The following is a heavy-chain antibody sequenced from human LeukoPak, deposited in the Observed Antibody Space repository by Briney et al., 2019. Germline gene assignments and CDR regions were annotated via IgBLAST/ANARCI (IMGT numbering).Heavy chain of an antibody. V-gene: IGHV3-30*04. CDR3: ARGHSARPNSGYDYLSGRGADYYYYMDV. J-gene: IGHJ6*03. Sequence: GGSLRFSCAASGFTFSSYAMHWVRQAPGKGLEWVAVISYDGSNKYYADSVKGRFTISRDNSKNTLYLQMNSLRSEDTAVYYCARGHSARPNSGYDYLSGRGADYYYYMDVWGKGTTVTISS. CDR2: ISYDGSNK. D-gene: IGHD5-12*01. CDR1: GFTFSSYA.